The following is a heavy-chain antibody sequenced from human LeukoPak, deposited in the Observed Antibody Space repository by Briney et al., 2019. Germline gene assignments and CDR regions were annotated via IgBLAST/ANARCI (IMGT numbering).Heavy chain of an antibody. J-gene: IGHJ4*02. CDR3: ARGYCSGGSCYSLSDY. D-gene: IGHD2-15*01. V-gene: IGHV1-46*01. CDR1: GYTFTSYY. CDR2: INPSGGST. Sequence: ASVKVSCKASGYTFTSYYMHWVRQAPGQGLEWMGIINPSGGSTSYAQKFQGRVTMTRDMSTSTVYMELSSLRSEDTAVYYCARGYCSGGSCYSLSDYWGQGTLVTVSS.